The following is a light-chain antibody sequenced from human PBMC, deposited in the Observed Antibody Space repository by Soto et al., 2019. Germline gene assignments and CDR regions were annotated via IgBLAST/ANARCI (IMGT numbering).Light chain of an antibody. J-gene: IGKJ5*01. CDR1: QSVSSY. CDR3: QQRSNWPPIT. Sequence: EIVLTQSPATLSLSPGEIATLSCWSSQSVSSYLAWYQHKPGQAPRLLIFGASNRATGIPARFSGSGSGTDFTLTISSLEPEDFAVYYCQQRSNWPPITFGQGTRLEIK. V-gene: IGKV3-11*01. CDR2: GAS.